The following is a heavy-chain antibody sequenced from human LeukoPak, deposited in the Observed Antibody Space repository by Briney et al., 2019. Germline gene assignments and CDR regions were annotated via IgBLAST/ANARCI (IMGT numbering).Heavy chain of an antibody. Sequence: SETLSLTCTVSGGSISSYYWSWIRQPPVKGLEWIGYIYYSGSTNYNPSLKSRVTISVDTSKNQFSLKLSSVTAADTAVYYCARSMVRGVNPYDYWGQGTLVTVSS. V-gene: IGHV4-59*08. CDR2: IYYSGST. CDR1: GGSISSYY. D-gene: IGHD3-10*01. J-gene: IGHJ4*02. CDR3: ARSMVRGVNPYDY.